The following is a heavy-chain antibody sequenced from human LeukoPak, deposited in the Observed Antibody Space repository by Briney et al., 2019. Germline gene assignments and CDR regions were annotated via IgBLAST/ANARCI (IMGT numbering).Heavy chain of an antibody. D-gene: IGHD4-11*01. CDR1: GFTFNTFA. J-gene: IGHJ4*02. CDR3: VREGPPQSSLYYFDY. CDR2: ITSSGSTI. V-gene: IGHV3-48*03. Sequence: GGSLRLSCAASGFTFNTFAMNWVRQAPGKGLEWVSYITSSGSTIYYADSVKGRFTISRDNAKNSLYLQMNSLTAEDTAVYYCVREGPPQSSLYYFDYWGQGTLVTVSS.